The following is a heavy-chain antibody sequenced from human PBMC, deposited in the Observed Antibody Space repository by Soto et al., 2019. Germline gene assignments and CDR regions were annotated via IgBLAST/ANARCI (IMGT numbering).Heavy chain of an antibody. D-gene: IGHD5-12*01. Sequence: SETLSLTCTVSGGSISSYYWSWIRQPPGKGLEWIGYIYYSGSTNYNPSLKSRVTISVDTSKNQFSLKLSSVTAADTAVYYCARDRLGGHGYNLHFDYWGQGTLVTVSS. V-gene: IGHV4-59*01. CDR2: IYYSGST. J-gene: IGHJ4*02. CDR1: GGSISSYY. CDR3: ARDRLGGHGYNLHFDY.